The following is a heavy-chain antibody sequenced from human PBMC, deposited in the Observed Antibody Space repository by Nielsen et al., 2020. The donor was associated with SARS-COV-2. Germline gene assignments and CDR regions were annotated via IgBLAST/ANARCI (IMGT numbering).Heavy chain of an antibody. V-gene: IGHV3-23*01. CDR3: AKDLLRVAAGFDY. Sequence: LSLTCAASGFTFSSYAMSWVRQAPGKGLEWVSAISGSGGSTYYADSVKGRFTISRDNSKNTLYLQMNSLRAEDTAVYYCAKDLLRVAAGFDYWGQGTLVTVSS. J-gene: IGHJ4*02. D-gene: IGHD6-13*01. CDR2: ISGSGGST. CDR1: GFTFSSYA.